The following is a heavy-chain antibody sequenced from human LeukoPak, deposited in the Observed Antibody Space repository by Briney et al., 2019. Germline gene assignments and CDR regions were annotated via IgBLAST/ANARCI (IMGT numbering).Heavy chain of an antibody. V-gene: IGHV3-23*01. Sequence: GGSLRPSCAASGFTFSSYAMSWVRQAPGKGLEWVSAISGSGGNTYYADSVKGRFTISRDNSKNTLYLQMNSLRAGDAAVYYCANEYSKGDVWGQGTMVTVSS. CDR3: ANEYSKGDV. CDR1: GFTFSSYA. CDR2: ISGSGGNT. J-gene: IGHJ3*01. D-gene: IGHD4-11*01.